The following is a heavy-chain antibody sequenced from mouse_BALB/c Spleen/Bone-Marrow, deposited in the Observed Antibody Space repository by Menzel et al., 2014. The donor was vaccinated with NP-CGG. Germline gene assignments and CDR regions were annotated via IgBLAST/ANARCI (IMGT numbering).Heavy chain of an antibody. CDR1: GFDFSRYW. J-gene: IGHJ1*01. V-gene: IGHV4-1*02. CDR3: ARLNYYGNLFV. D-gene: IGHD1-1*01. CDR2: INPESSTI. Sequence: VQLKQSGGGLVQPGGSLKLSCAASGFDFSRYWMSWVRQAPGEGLEWIGEINPESSTINYTPSLKDKFIISRDNAKNTLYLQMSKVRSEDTALYYCARLNYYGNLFVWGAGTTVTVSS.